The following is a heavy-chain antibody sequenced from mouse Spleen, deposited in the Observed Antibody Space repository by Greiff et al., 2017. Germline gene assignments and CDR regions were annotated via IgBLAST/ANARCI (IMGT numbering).Heavy chain of an antibody. CDR2: ILPGSGST. J-gene: IGHJ1*01. V-gene: IGHV1-9*01. D-gene: IGHD1-1*01. CDR1: GYTFTGYW. CDR3: ARDYYGSSLWYFDF. Sequence: QVQLQQSGAELMKPGASVKLSCKATGYTFTGYWIKWVKQRPGKGLEWIGEILPGSGSTNYNENFKGKATFTADTSSNPAYMQLRGLTTEDSSNYYCARDYYGSSLWYFDFWGAGTSVTVSS.